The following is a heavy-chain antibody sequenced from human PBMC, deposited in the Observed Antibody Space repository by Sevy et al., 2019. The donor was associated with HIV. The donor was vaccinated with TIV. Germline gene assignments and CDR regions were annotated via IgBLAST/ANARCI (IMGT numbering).Heavy chain of an antibody. Sequence: GGSLRLSCAASGFTFSGSAMHWVRQASGKGLEWVGRIRSKANSYATAYAASVKGRFTISRDDSKNTAYLQMNSLKTEDTAVYYCTRRLERSPEEARYYYDSSGEWYFDLWGRGTLVTVSS. J-gene: IGHJ2*01. CDR1: GFTFSGSA. D-gene: IGHD3-22*01. CDR3: TRRLERSPEEARYYYDSSGEWYFDL. CDR2: IRSKANSYAT. V-gene: IGHV3-73*01.